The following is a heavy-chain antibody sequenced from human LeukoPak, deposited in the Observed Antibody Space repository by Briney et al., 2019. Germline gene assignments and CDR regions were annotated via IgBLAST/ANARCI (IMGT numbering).Heavy chain of an antibody. CDR2: IASDGSST. Sequence: GGSLRLSCAASGFTFSSYAMHWVRQAPGKGLVWVSRIASDGSSTTYADSVKGRFSISRDNAKNTLYLQMNSLRVEDTAVYYLARSRAPWNEYLGQGTLVTVSS. CDR3: ARSRAPWNEY. D-gene: IGHD1-1*01. J-gene: IGHJ4*02. V-gene: IGHV3-74*01. CDR1: GFTFSSYA.